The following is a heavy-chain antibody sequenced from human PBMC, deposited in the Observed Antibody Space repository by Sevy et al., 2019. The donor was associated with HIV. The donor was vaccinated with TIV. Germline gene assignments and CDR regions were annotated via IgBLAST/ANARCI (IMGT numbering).Heavy chain of an antibody. CDR2: ISSSSSYI. J-gene: IGHJ4*02. D-gene: IGHD2-15*01. Sequence: GGSLRLSCAASGFTFSSYSMNWVRQAPGKGLEWVSSISSSSSYIYYADSVKGRFTISRDNAKNSLYLQMNSLRAKDTAVYYCARGAVGGYLDYWGQGTLVTVSS. CDR1: GFTFSSYS. CDR3: ARGAVGGYLDY. V-gene: IGHV3-21*01.